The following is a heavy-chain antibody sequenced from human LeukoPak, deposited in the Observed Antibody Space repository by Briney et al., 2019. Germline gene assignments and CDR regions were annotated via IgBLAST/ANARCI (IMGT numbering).Heavy chain of an antibody. CDR3: ARGAGLRYLGFDAFDI. D-gene: IGHD3-9*01. Sequence: SETLSLTCTVSGYSISSDYYWGWIRQSPGKGLEIGSIYHTGTTYYNPSLKSRVTISIDTSKNQFSLKPSSVTATDTAVYYCARGAGLRYLGFDAFDIWGQGTMVTVSS. CDR2: IYHTGTT. J-gene: IGHJ3*02. CDR1: GYSISSDYY. V-gene: IGHV4-38-2*02.